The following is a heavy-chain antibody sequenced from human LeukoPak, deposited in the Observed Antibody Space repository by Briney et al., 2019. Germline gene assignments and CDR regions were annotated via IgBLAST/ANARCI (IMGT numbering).Heavy chain of an antibody. Sequence: GGSLRLSCAASGFTFSSYGMHWVRQAPGKGLEWVAFIRYDGSNKYYADSVKGRFTISRDNSKNTLYLQMNSLRAGDTAVYYCAKDWGYYYDSSGSYYFDYWGQGTLVTVSS. J-gene: IGHJ4*02. D-gene: IGHD3-22*01. CDR3: AKDWGYYYDSSGSYYFDY. CDR1: GFTFSSYG. V-gene: IGHV3-30*02. CDR2: IRYDGSNK.